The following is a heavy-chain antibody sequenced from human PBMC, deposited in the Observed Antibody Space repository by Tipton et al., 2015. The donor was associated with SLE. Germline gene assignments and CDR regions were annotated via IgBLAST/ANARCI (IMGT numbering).Heavy chain of an antibody. CDR1: GGSISSYY. D-gene: IGHD6-19*01. Sequence: TLSLTCTVSGGSISSYYWSWIRQPPGKGLEWIGYIYTSGSTNYNPSLKSRVTMSVDTSKNQFSLKLSSVTAADTAVYYCARDRGGSVAGPDYWGQGTLVTVSS. CDR3: ARDRGGSVAGPDY. J-gene: IGHJ4*02. V-gene: IGHV4-4*08. CDR2: IYTSGST.